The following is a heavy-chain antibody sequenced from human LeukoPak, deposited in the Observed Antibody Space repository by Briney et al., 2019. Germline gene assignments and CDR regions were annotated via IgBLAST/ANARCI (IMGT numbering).Heavy chain of an antibody. J-gene: IGHJ3*02. CDR1: GGSISSYY. CDR2: IYTSWST. D-gene: IGHD1-14*01. Sequence: AETLSLTCTVSGGSISSYYWSWIRQPAGKGLEWIGRIYTSWSTNYNPSLKSRVTMSVDTSKNQFSLKLSSVTAADTAVYYCARAASRNDAFDIWGQGTMVTVSS. V-gene: IGHV4-4*07. CDR3: ARAASRNDAFDI.